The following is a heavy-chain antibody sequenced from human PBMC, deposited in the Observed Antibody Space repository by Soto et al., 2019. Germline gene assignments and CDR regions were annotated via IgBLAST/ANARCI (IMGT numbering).Heavy chain of an antibody. CDR2: ISGSGGST. Sequence: GGSLILSCAASGFTFSSYAMSWVRQAPGKGLEWVSAISGSGGSTYYADSVKGRFTISRDNSKNTLYLQMNSLRAEDTAVYYCAKGSSGWFAVPGGYWGQGTLVTVSS. J-gene: IGHJ4*02. D-gene: IGHD6-19*01. CDR3: AKGSSGWFAVPGGY. CDR1: GFTFSSYA. V-gene: IGHV3-23*01.